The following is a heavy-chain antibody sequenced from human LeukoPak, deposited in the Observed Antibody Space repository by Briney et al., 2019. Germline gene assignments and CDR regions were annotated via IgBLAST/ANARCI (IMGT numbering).Heavy chain of an antibody. CDR3: AQDIAWGAFEH. V-gene: IGHV3-23*01. CDR1: GFTLSSYE. CDR2: ISPSGGGT. J-gene: IGHJ4*02. D-gene: IGHD7-27*01. Sequence: PGGSLRLSCIASGFTLSSYEMSWIRQAPGKGLEWVSGISPSGGGTYYADSVKGRFTISRDDSKNTLSLQMNSLRVEDTALYYCAQDIAWGAFEHWGQGTLVTVSS.